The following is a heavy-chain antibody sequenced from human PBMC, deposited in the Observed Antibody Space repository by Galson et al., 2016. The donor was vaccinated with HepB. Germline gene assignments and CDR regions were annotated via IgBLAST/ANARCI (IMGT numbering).Heavy chain of an antibody. D-gene: IGHD6-19*01. CDR3: AKDPRSGWYSRWLDP. CDR2: ISGSGGST. V-gene: IGHV3-23*01. J-gene: IGHJ5*02. Sequence: SLRLSCAVSGFTFSRYAMSWVRQAPGKGLDWVSGISGSGGSTYYADSVKGRFTISRDNSNNTLYLQMNSLRAEDTAVYYCAKDPRSGWYSRWLDPWGQGTLVTVSS. CDR1: GFTFSRYA.